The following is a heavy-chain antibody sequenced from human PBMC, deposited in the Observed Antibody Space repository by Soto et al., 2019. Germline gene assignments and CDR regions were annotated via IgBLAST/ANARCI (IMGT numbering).Heavy chain of an antibody. CDR3: AREKAGIVVVPAAGDAFDI. D-gene: IGHD2-2*01. CDR2: INPSGGST. Sequence: GASVKVSCKASGYTFTSYYMHWVRQAPGQGLEWMGIINPSGGSTSYAQKFQGRVTMTRDTSTSTVYMELSSLRSEDTAVYYCAREKAGIVVVPAAGDAFDIWGQGTMVTVSS. J-gene: IGHJ3*02. CDR1: GYTFTSYY. V-gene: IGHV1-46*03.